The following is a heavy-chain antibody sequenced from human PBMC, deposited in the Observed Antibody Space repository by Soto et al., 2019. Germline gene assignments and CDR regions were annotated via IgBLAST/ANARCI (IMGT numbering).Heavy chain of an antibody. D-gene: IGHD6-6*01. J-gene: IGHJ4*02. V-gene: IGHV3-23*01. CDR1: GCSLSSHA. CDR2: ISGSGGGS. Sequence: GILRISFAVAGCSLSSHAICWVRQAPGKGLELVAVISGSGGGSSYADSVKGRFTMSRDKSKNTLYRQMKMLRVEDTAVFYCAKTAAARPIVYLDSWGQGTLVTVSS. CDR3: AKTAAARPIVYLDS.